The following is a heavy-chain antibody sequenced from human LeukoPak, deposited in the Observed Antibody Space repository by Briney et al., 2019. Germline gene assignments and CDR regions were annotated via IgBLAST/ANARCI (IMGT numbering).Heavy chain of an antibody. J-gene: IGHJ5*02. D-gene: IGHD6-13*01. CDR1: GGTFSSYA. V-gene: IGHV1-69*13. Sequence: GASVKVSCKASGGTFSSYAINWVRQAPGQGLEWMGGIIPIFGTANYAQKFQGRVTITADESTSTAYMELSSLRSEDTAVYYCARSTRRSSSWYNWFDPWGQGTLVTVSS. CDR3: ARSTRRSSSWYNWFDP. CDR2: IIPIFGTA.